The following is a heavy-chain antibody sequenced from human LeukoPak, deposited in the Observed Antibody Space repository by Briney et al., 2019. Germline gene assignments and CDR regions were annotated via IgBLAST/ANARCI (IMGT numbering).Heavy chain of an antibody. J-gene: IGHJ5*02. Sequence: RPGGSLRLSCAASGFTFNSYSMNWVRQAPGKGLEWVSSISGSNSYIYYADSVKGRFTISRDNAKNSLYLQMNSLRAEDTAVYYCARDLLNGSGSYLGWFDPWGQGTLVTVSS. D-gene: IGHD3-10*01. CDR1: GFTFNSYS. V-gene: IGHV3-21*04. CDR3: ARDLLNGSGSYLGWFDP. CDR2: ISGSNSYI.